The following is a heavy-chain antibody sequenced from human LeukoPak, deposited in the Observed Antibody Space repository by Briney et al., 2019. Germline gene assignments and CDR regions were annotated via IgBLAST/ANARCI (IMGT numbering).Heavy chain of an antibody. Sequence: GASVKVSCKASGYAFTTYGIHWVRQAPGQGLEWMGWINPNSGGTNYAQKFQGRVTMTRDTSISTAYMELSRLRSDDTAVYYCARGPRSGQWELLVWSDYWGQGTLVTVSS. CDR3: ARGPRSGQWELLVWSDY. J-gene: IGHJ4*02. CDR2: INPNSGGT. V-gene: IGHV1-2*02. CDR1: GYAFTTYG. D-gene: IGHD1-26*01.